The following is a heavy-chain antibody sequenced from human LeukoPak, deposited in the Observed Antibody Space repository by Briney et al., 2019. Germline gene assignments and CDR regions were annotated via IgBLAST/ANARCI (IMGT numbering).Heavy chain of an antibody. V-gene: IGHV2-5*01. CDR2: IYWNDDK. J-gene: IGHJ6*02. CDR3: AHSGGRYYEFGDYYCGMDV. D-gene: IGHD1-26*01. CDR1: GFSLSTSGVG. Sequence: SGPTLVKPTQTLTLTCTFSGFSLSTSGVGVGWIRQPPGKALDWLALIYWNDDKRYSPSLKSRLTITKDTSENQVVLTMTNMDPVDTATYYCAHSGGRYYEFGDYYCGMDVWGQGTTVTVS.